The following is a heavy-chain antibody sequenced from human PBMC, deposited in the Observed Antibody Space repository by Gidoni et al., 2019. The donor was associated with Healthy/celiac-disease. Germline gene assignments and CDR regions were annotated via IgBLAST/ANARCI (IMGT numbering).Heavy chain of an antibody. D-gene: IGHD3-3*01. CDR2: ISWDGGST. Sequence: EVQLVESGGVVLQTGGSLRLSCAASGFTFDDYTMHWVRQAPWKGLELVSLISWDGGSTYYADSVKGRFTISRDNSKNSLYLQMNSLRTEDTALYYCAKENAILYGMDVWGQGTTVTVSS. CDR3: AKENAILYGMDV. V-gene: IGHV3-43*01. CDR1: GFTFDDYT. J-gene: IGHJ6*02.